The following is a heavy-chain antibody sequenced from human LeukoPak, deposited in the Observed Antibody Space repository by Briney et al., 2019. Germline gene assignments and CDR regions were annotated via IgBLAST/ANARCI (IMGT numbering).Heavy chain of an antibody. CDR3: AESNGYGLIVI. CDR2: INHSGST. Sequence: SETLSLTCAVYGGSFSGYYWSWIRQPPGKGLEWIGEINHSGSTNYNPSLRSRVTISLDTSRNQFSLNLNSVTAADTPVCCCAESNGYGLIVICGQGTMGTVSS. D-gene: IGHD2/OR15-2a*01. V-gene: IGHV4-34*01. J-gene: IGHJ3*02. CDR1: GGSFSGYY.